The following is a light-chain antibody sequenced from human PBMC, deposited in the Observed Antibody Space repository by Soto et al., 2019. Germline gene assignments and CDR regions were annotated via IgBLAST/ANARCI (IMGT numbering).Light chain of an antibody. Sequence: QSVLTQPPAASGTPEQRVTISCSGRSSNAGSNHFFLYQPFPGPAPKLPTSRNNQRPSGVPHRCSGSKSGTSASLALSRPRSEDEADYYCAAWDDSMTGHVFRAGTKVTVL. CDR1: SSNAGSNH. J-gene: IGLJ1*01. V-gene: IGLV1-47*01. CDR2: RNN. CDR3: AAWDDSMTGHV.